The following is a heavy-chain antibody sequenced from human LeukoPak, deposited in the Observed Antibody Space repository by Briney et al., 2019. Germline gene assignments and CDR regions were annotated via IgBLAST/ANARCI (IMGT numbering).Heavy chain of an antibody. CDR1: GGSLINYY. Sequence: SETLSLTCAVSGGSLINYYWSWIRQSPGKGLEWIAYIYYSGNTNYNPSLKSRVTISVDLSKNQVSLRLTSVTAADAAVYYCARHAITAGGGSWFDPWGQGTLVTVSS. J-gene: IGHJ5*02. V-gene: IGHV4-59*08. CDR2: IYYSGNT. CDR3: ARHAITAGGGSWFDP. D-gene: IGHD3-16*01.